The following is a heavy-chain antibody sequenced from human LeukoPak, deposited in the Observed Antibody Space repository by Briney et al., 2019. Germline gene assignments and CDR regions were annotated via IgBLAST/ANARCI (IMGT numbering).Heavy chain of an antibody. Sequence: PGGSLRLSCAASGFTFSDYAMSWFRQAPGKGLELVSAISGSGTRTFYADSVKGRFTNSRDNSKNTLYLPMSSLRAEGTAIYYCAKGISGYRSGNGGLIDYWGQGTLVTVSS. J-gene: IGHJ4*02. CDR1: GFTFSDYA. D-gene: IGHD3-22*01. CDR2: ISGSGTRT. CDR3: AKGISGYRSGNGGLIDY. V-gene: IGHV3-23*01.